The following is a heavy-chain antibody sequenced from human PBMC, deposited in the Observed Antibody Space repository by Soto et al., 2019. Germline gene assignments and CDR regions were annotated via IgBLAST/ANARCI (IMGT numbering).Heavy chain of an antibody. D-gene: IGHD2-8*01. CDR3: ARCNGIGAFDL. CDR2: ISWNSGSI. Sequence: EVQLVESGGGLVQPGRSLRLSCAASGFTFDDYAMHWVRQAPGKGLEWVSGISWNSGSIGYEDSVKGRFTNSRDNAKNSLYLQMNSLRAEDTALYYCARCNGIGAFDLWGQGTMVTVSS. CDR1: GFTFDDYA. V-gene: IGHV3-9*01. J-gene: IGHJ3*01.